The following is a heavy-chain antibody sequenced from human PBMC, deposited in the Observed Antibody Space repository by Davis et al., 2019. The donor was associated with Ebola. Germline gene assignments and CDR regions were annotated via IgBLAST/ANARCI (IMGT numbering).Heavy chain of an antibody. J-gene: IGHJ6*04. CDR2: ISGSGVTT. Sequence: GESLKISCEASGFTFSSYAMSWVRQAPGKGLEWVSTISGSGVTTFYADSVKGRFAISRDNAKNSLYLQMNSLRAEDTAVYYCARVRDGMDVWGKGTTVTVSS. CDR1: GFTFSSYA. V-gene: IGHV3-23*01. CDR3: ARVRDGMDV.